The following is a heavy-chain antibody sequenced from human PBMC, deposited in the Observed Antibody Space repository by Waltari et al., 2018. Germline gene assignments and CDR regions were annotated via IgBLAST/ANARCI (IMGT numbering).Heavy chain of an antibody. Sequence: QLQLQESGPGLVKPSETLSLTCTVSGGSISSSSYYWGWIRQPPGKGLEWIGSIYYGGSTYYNPSLKSRVTISVDTSKNQFSLKLSSVTAADTAVYYCARHLHYDFWSGYYTCFDYWGQGTLVTVSS. CDR2: IYYGGST. CDR1: GGSISSSSYY. J-gene: IGHJ4*02. V-gene: IGHV4-39*01. CDR3: ARHLHYDFWSGYYTCFDY. D-gene: IGHD3-3*01.